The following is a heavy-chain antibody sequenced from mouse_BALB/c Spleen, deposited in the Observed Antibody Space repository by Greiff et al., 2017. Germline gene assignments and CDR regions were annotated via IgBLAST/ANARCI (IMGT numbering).Heavy chain of an antibody. CDR1: GFTFSSYG. V-gene: IGHV5-6-3*01. J-gene: IGHJ4*01. CDR2: INSNGGST. Sequence: DVKLVESGGGLVQPGGSLKLSCAASGFTFSSYGMSWVRQTPDKRLELVATINSNGGSTYYPDSVKGRFTISRDNAKNTLYLQMSSLKSEDTAMYYCAREGVIWYYGSSYAMDYWGQGTSVTVSS. D-gene: IGHD1-1*01. CDR3: AREGVIWYYGSSYAMDY.